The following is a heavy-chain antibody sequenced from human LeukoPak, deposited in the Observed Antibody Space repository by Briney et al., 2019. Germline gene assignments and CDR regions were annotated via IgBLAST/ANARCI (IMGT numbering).Heavy chain of an antibody. J-gene: IGHJ4*02. CDR2: ISSSSSYI. D-gene: IGHD3-16*02. V-gene: IGHV3-21*01. Sequence: PGGSLRLSCAASGLTFSSYSMNWVRQAPGKGLEWVSSISSSSSYIYYADSVKGRFTISRDNAKNSLYLQMNSLRAEDTAVYYCAPLANGGYPIDYWCQGTLVTVSS. CDR3: APLANGGYPIDY. CDR1: GLTFSSYS.